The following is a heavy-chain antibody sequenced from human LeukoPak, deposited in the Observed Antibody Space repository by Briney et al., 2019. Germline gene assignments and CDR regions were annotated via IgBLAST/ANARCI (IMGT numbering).Heavy chain of an antibody. CDR1: GFTFSSYS. Sequence: NPGGSLRLSCAASGFTFSSYSMNWVRQAPGKGLEWVSSISSSSSYIYCADSVKGRFTISRDNAKDSLYLQMNSLRAEDTAVYYCARVDVQYYYDSSGYQFDPWGQGTLVTVSS. V-gene: IGHV3-21*01. CDR2: ISSSSSYI. D-gene: IGHD3-22*01. CDR3: ARVDVQYYYDSSGYQFDP. J-gene: IGHJ5*02.